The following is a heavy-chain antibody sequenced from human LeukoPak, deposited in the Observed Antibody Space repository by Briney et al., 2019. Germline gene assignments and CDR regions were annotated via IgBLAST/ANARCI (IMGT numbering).Heavy chain of an antibody. Sequence: PGGSLRLSCAASGFIFDDYAMHWVRQAPGKGLEWVSGISWNSGTIGYADSVKGRFTISRDNAERSLFLQMNSLRVEDTAVYYCARGSLRLRAYYFDYWGQGTLLTVSS. CDR2: ISWNSGTI. CDR1: GFIFDDYA. CDR3: ARGSLRLRAYYFDY. V-gene: IGHV3-9*01. D-gene: IGHD3-10*01. J-gene: IGHJ4*02.